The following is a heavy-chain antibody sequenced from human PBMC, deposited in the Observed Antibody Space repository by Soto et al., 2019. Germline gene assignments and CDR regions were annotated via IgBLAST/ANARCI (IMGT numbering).Heavy chain of an antibody. CDR3: ARMHYHDSSGNWFDP. CDR2: MKPNSGNT. V-gene: IGHV1-8*01. J-gene: IGHJ5*02. CDR1: GYTFTSYD. Sequence: QVQLVQSGAEVKKPGASVKVSCKASGYTFTSYDINWVRQATGQGLEWMGWMKPNSGNTGYAQKFQGRVTMTWNTSIGTAHMELSSLRSEDTAVYYCARMHYHDSSGNWFDPWGQGTLVTVSS. D-gene: IGHD3-22*01.